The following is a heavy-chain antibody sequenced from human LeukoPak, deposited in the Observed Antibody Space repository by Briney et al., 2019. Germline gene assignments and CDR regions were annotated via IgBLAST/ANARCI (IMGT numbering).Heavy chain of an antibody. J-gene: IGHJ4*02. D-gene: IGHD3-22*01. V-gene: IGHV3-23*01. CDR1: GFTFSSYA. CDR3: AKDLTYYYDSTGYYFDY. Sequence: PGGSLRLSCAASGFTFSSYAMSWVRQAPGKGLELVSGISGSGGTTYYADSVKGRFTISRDNSKNTLYLQLNSLRDEDTAIYYCAKDLTYYYDSTGYYFDYWGQGTLVTVSS. CDR2: ISGSGGTT.